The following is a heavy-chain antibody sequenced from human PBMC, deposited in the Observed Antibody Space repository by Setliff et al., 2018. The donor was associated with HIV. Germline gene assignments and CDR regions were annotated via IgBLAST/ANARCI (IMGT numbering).Heavy chain of an antibody. V-gene: IGHV4-34*01. CDR3: ARDDARDYFDY. CDR2: INHSGST. CDR1: GGSFSGYY. J-gene: IGHJ4*02. Sequence: PSETLSLTCAVHGGSFSGYYWSWIRQPPGKGLEWIGEINHSGSTNYNPSLKSRVTISVDTSKNQFSLKLSSVTAADTAVYYCARDDARDYFDYWGQGTLVTVSS.